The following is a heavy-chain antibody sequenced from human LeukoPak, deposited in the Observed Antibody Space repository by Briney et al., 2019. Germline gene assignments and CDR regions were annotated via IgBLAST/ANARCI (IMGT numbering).Heavy chain of an antibody. Sequence: GASVNVSCKASGYTFTSYGISWVRQAPGQGLEWMGWISPYNGNTHYVQNLQGRVSMTIDTSTSTVYLEVKSLRFDDTAVYYCARDPEGTYSGTYEGHWFDPWGQGTLVTVSS. J-gene: IGHJ5*02. CDR2: ISPYNGNT. D-gene: IGHD1-26*01. CDR1: GYTFTSYG. V-gene: IGHV1-18*01. CDR3: ARDPEGTYSGTYEGHWFDP.